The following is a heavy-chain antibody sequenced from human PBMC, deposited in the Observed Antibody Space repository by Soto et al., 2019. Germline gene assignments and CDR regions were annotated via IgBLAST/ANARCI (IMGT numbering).Heavy chain of an antibody. CDR1: GYTFTSYD. J-gene: IGHJ6*02. CDR3: ARPRSGSYYYGMDV. V-gene: IGHV1-8*01. D-gene: IGHD3-3*01. Sequence: QVQLVQSGAEVKKPGASVKVSCKASGYTFTSYDINWVRQAPGQGLEWMGWMNPNSGNTGYAQKFQGRVTMTRNTSIITAYMELSRLRSEDTAVYYCARPRSGSYYYGMDVWGQGTAVTVSS. CDR2: MNPNSGNT.